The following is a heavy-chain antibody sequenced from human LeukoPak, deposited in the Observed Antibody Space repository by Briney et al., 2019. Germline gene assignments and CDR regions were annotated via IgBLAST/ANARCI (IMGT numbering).Heavy chain of an antibody. D-gene: IGHD3-22*01. CDR3: ARRAGDYSHPYDY. CDR2: IYSGGDT. V-gene: IGHV3-53*01. J-gene: IGHJ4*02. CDR1: GLTVSSNC. Sequence: GGSLRLSCAASGLTVSSNCMSWVGQAPGKGLEWVSFIYSGGDTYYADSVKGRFTISRDNSKNTFHLQMNSLGAEDTAVYYCARRAGDYSHPYDYWGQGTLVTVSS.